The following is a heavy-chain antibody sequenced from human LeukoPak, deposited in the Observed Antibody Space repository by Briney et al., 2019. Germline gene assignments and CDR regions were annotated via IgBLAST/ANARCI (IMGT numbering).Heavy chain of an antibody. CDR1: GGSISSYS. D-gene: IGHD5-12*01. CDR3: YGYRGYSLDHTYALDV. V-gene: IGHV4-4*07. J-gene: IGHJ6*02. Sequence: PSETLSFTCTVSGGSISSYSWTWIRQPAGKGLEWIGRIYVGGSTNYSPSLRGRLTMSVDTSKNQLSLKLRSVTAADTAVYYCYGYRGYSLDHTYALDVWGQGTTVTVSS. CDR2: IYVGGST.